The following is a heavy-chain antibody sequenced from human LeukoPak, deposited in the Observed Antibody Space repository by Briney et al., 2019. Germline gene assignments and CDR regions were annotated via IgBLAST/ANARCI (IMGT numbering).Heavy chain of an antibody. CDR1: GFTFSSYA. V-gene: IGHV3-23*01. Sequence: PGGSLRLSCAASGFTFSSYAMSWVRQAPGKGLEWVSAISGSGGSTYYADSVKGRFTISRDNSKNTLYLQMNSLRAEDTAVSYCAKDYSSFVYYYYMDVWGKGTTVTVSS. CDR2: ISGSGGST. J-gene: IGHJ6*03. CDR3: AKDYSSFVYYYYMDV. D-gene: IGHD6-6*01.